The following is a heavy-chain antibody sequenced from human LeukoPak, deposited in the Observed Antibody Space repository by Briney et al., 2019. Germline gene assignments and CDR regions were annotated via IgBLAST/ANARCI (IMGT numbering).Heavy chain of an antibody. D-gene: IGHD5-18*01. Sequence: SETLSLTCSVSGASFSEGNYYGSWIRQPPGKGLEWIGYMFYSESTKYNPSLKSRVTISVDKSKNQFSLHMSSVTAADTAVYYCASTSLSALGLPYFVHWGQGSLVTVSS. V-gene: IGHV4-61*01. CDR2: MFYSEST. CDR3: ASTSLSALGLPYFVH. CDR1: GASFSEGNYY. J-gene: IGHJ4*02.